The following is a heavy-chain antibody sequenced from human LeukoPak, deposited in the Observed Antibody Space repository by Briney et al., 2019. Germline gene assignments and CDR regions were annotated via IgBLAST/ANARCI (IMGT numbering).Heavy chain of an antibody. CDR1: GYTFTSYG. Sequence: ASVKVSCKASGYTFTSYGISRVRQAPGQGLEWMGWISAYNGNTNYAQKLQGRVTMTTDTSTSTAYMELRSLRSDDTAVYYCARDGYYDFWSGYQQIDYWGQGTLVTVSS. CDR3: ARDGYYDFWSGYQQIDY. CDR2: ISAYNGNT. D-gene: IGHD3-3*01. J-gene: IGHJ4*02. V-gene: IGHV1-18*01.